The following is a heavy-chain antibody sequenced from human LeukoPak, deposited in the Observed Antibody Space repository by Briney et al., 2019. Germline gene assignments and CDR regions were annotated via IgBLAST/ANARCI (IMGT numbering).Heavy chain of an antibody. CDR1: GYSFTSYW. J-gene: IGHJ4*02. CDR3: ARHTGSYYGIGGNYFDY. CDR2: IYPGDSDA. V-gene: IGHV5-51*01. Sequence: GESLKISCKGSGYSFTSYWIVWVRQMPGKGLEWMGIIYPGDSDARYSPSFQGQVTISADKSISTAYLQWSSLKASDTAMYYCARHTGSYYGIGGNYFDYWGQGTLVTVSS. D-gene: IGHD1-26*01.